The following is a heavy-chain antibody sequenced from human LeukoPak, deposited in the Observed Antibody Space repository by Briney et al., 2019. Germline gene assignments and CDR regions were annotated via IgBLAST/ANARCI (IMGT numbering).Heavy chain of an antibody. D-gene: IGHD3-22*01. CDR1: GFTFSSYE. Sequence: PGGSLRLSCAASGFTFSSYEMNWVRQAPGKGLEWVSYISSSGSTIYYADSVKGRFTTSRDNAKNSLYLQMNSLRAEDTAVYYCAREDIVYYYDSSGPRPFDYWGQGTLVTVSS. V-gene: IGHV3-48*03. CDR2: ISSSGSTI. CDR3: AREDIVYYYDSSGPRPFDY. J-gene: IGHJ4*02.